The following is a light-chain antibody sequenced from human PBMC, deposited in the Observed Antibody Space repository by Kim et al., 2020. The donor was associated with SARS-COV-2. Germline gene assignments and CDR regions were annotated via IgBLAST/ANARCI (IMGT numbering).Light chain of an antibody. V-gene: IGKV1-16*01. CDR3: HQYDSYPPT. J-gene: IGKJ2*01. CDR2: EAS. Sequence: DIQMTQSPTSLSASVGDTVSITCRASLGISNYLAWFRQKPGKAPESLIYEASTLQSGVPSRFQGSGSGTEFTLTINSLQPDDFATYFRHQYDSYPPTFGQGTKLEI. CDR1: LGISNY.